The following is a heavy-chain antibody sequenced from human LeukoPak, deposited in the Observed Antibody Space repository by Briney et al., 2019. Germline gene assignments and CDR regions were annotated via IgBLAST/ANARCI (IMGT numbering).Heavy chain of an antibody. D-gene: IGHD4-17*01. Sequence: SSETLSLTCAVSGGSISSGGYSWSWIRQPPGQGLEWIGYIYHSGSTYYNPSLKSRVTISVDRSKNQFSLKLSSVTAADTAVYYCARVVMTTALGYYFDYWGQGTLVTVSS. V-gene: IGHV4-30-2*01. CDR1: GGSISSGGYS. CDR3: ARVVMTTALGYYFDY. CDR2: IYHSGST. J-gene: IGHJ4*02.